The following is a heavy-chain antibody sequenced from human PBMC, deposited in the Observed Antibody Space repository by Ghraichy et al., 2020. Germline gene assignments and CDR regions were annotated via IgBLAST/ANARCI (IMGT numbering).Heavy chain of an antibody. J-gene: IGHJ4*02. CDR2: ATGSGGIT. CDR3: AKNLRPSESYASD. CDR1: GFTFTNYA. Sequence: GGSLRLSCAASGFTFTNYAMSWVRQAPGKGLEWVSGATGSGGITYYADSVKGRFTISRDYSKSTLYLQMNSLRAEDTAVYYCAKNLRPSESYASDWGQGTLVTVSS. V-gene: IGHV3-23*01. D-gene: IGHD1-26*01.